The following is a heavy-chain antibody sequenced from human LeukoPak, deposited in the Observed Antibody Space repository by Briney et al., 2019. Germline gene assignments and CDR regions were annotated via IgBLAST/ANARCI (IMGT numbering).Heavy chain of an antibody. CDR1: GYTFTTYD. J-gene: IGHJ4*02. D-gene: IGHD3-10*01. Sequence: ASVKVSCKASGYTFTTYDLNWVRQAPGQGLEWMGWMNPNSGNTGYAQKFQGSVTMTRNISITTAYMGLSNLTSEDTAVYYCARRIRGAPTDYWGQGTLVTVSS. V-gene: IGHV1-8*01. CDR2: MNPNSGNT. CDR3: ARRIRGAPTDY.